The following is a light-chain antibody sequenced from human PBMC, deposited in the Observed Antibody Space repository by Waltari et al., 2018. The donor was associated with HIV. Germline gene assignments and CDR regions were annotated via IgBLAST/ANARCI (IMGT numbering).Light chain of an antibody. V-gene: IGKV1-39*01. Sequence: DIQMTQSPSPLSASVGDTVVINCRASQSITYFLNWYQVKPGKAPALLVSRASSLQSGAPSRFVGSGSGTDFTLTIKNLQPGDFATYFCQQSDSFPYTFGPGTKLDI. CDR1: QSITYF. CDR3: QQSDSFPYT. J-gene: IGKJ2*01. CDR2: RAS.